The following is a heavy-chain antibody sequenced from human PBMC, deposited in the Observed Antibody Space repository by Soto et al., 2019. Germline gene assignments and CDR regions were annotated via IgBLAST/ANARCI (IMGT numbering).Heavy chain of an antibody. CDR1: RFTFSIYA. CDR2: ISTSGSNT. CDR3: AKDLDYDGLDV. Sequence: EVQLLESGGGLVRPGGSLRLSCAASRFTFSIYAMTWVRQAPGKGLEWVSGISTSGSNTYYADSVKGRFTISRDNSKNTLYLEMDSLRAEDTAVYYCAKDLDYDGLDVWGQGTTVIVSS. J-gene: IGHJ6*02. V-gene: IGHV3-23*01.